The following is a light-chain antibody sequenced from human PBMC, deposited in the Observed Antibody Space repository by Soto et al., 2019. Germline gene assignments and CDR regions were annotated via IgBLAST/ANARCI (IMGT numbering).Light chain of an antibody. CDR3: CSYAGSYTWV. J-gene: IGLJ3*02. CDR1: SSDVGGYNY. Sequence: QSALTQPRSVSGSPGQSVTISCTGTSSDVGGYNYVSWYQHHPGKAPKLMIYDVSKRPSGVPDRFSGSKSGNTAFLSISGLQAGDEADYYCCSYAGSYTWVFGGGTKLTVL. CDR2: DVS. V-gene: IGLV2-11*01.